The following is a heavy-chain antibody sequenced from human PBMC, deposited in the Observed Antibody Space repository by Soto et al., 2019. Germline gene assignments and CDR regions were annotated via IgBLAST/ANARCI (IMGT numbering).Heavy chain of an antibody. D-gene: IGHD4-17*01. J-gene: IGHJ6*02. CDR1: GYSFTSYW. CDR2: IDPSDSYT. Sequence: GESLKISCKGSGYSFTSYWISWVRQMPGKGLEWMGRIDPSDSYTNYSPSFQGHVTISADKSISTAYLQWSSLKASDTAMYYCARHNSPANYGDYAFYYYGMDVWGQGTTVTVSS. CDR3: ARHNSPANYGDYAFYYYGMDV. V-gene: IGHV5-10-1*01.